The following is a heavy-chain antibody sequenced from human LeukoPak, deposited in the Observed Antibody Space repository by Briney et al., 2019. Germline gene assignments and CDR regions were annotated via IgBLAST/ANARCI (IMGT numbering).Heavy chain of an antibody. CDR1: GGSISSYY. Sequence: ETLSLACIVSGGSISSYYWSWIRQPPGRGLEWIGYIHTSGSTNYNPSLKSRVTISVDTSENQFSLKLSSVTAADTAVYFCARLTRLSTSPDRYYFDYWGQGTLVTVSS. J-gene: IGHJ4*02. CDR3: ARLTRLSTSPDRYYFDY. D-gene: IGHD6-6*01. CDR2: IHTSGST. V-gene: IGHV4-4*09.